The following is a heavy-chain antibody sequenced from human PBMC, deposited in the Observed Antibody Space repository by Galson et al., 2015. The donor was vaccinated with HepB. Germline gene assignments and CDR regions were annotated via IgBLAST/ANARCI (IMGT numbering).Heavy chain of an antibody. CDR1: GFTFSGSA. Sequence: SLRLSCAASGFTFSGSAIHWVRQASGSPPGRIGHVRSTAPNYAALYVPSLKGRFTISRDDSKNMAYLHMRSLKTDDTAVYYCVRSGDFSGYSSRWGQGTLVTVSS. CDR3: VRSGDFSGYSSR. D-gene: IGHD6-13*01. J-gene: IGHJ4*02. CDR2: VRSTAPNYAA. V-gene: IGHV3-73*01.